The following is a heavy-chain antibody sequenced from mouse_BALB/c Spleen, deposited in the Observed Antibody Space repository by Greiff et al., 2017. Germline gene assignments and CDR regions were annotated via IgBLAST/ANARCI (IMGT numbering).Heavy chain of an antibody. V-gene: IGHV7-3*02. CDR1: GFTFTDYY. J-gene: IGHJ2*01. Sequence: EVQVVESGGGLVQPGGSLRLSCATSGFTFTDYYMSWVRQPPGKALGWLGLFRNKANGYTTEYSASLKRRFTISRDNSQSIFYLQMNTLRADDSATYYCARDWGRWYFDYWGQGTTLTVSS. CDR3: ARDWGRWYFDY. CDR2: FRNKANGYTT. D-gene: IGHD1-1*02.